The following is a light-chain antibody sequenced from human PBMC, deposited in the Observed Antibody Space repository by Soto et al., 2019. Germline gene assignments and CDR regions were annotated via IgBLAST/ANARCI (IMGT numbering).Light chain of an antibody. J-gene: IGKJ4*01. CDR1: QSISTY. V-gene: IGKV1-39*01. CDR2: AGS. CDR3: QQSNSTPLT. Sequence: DIQMTQSPSSLSASVGDRVTITCRASQSISTYLNWYQQKRGKAPKLLIYAGSTLQSGVTSRFIGSGTGTDFTLTISSLQPEDFATYYCQQSNSTPLTFGGGTEVEIK.